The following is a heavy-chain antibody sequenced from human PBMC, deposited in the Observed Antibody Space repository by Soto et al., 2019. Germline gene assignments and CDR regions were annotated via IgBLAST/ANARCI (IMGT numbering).Heavy chain of an antibody. J-gene: IGHJ4*02. Sequence: PGGSLMLGWEFSDLTFAKVWMSWIRQAPGKGLEWVGCIKSQIDGGRIDYAAPVKDRFTISRDDSKNTLYLQMNSLKTEDTAVYYCTTSVTGTTRAIDYWGQGNMVTVYS. CDR2: IKSQIDGGRI. CDR3: TTSVTGTTRAIDY. CDR1: DLTFAKVW. V-gene: IGHV3-15*01. D-gene: IGHD1-7*01.